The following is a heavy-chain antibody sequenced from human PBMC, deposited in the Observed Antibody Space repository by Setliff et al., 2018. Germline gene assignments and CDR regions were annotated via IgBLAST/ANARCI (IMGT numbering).Heavy chain of an antibody. D-gene: IGHD3-16*02. Sequence: PSETLSLTCTVSGGSISSGSYYWSWIRQPAGKGLEWIGRIYTSGSTNYNPSLKSRVTISVDKSKNQFSLKLSSVTAADTAVYYCARALPLGFRSALIPWGQGTLVTVSS. V-gene: IGHV4-61*02. CDR3: ARALPLGFRSALIP. CDR2: IYTSGST. J-gene: IGHJ5*02. CDR1: GGSISSGSYY.